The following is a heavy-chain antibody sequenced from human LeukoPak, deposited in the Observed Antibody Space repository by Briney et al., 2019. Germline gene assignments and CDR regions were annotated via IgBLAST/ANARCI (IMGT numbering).Heavy chain of an antibody. CDR3: AKFDSSGWYYFDY. CDR2: ISGSGGST. D-gene: IGHD6-19*01. CDR1: GFTFSSYA. J-gene: IGHJ4*02. V-gene: IGHV3-23*01. Sequence: GGSLRLSCAACGFTFSSYAMSWVRQAPGKGLEWVSAISGSGGSTYYADSVKGRFTISRDNSMNTLYLQMNSLRAEDTAVYYCAKFDSSGWYYFDYWGQGTLVTVSS.